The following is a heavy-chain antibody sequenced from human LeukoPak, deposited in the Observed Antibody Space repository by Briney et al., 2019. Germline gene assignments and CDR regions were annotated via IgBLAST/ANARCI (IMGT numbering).Heavy chain of an antibody. D-gene: IGHD3-10*01. CDR3: ARDSEDVFDY. CDR1: GFTFSSYG. CDR2: IWYDGSNK. V-gene: IGHV3-33*01. Sequence: GGSLRLSCAASGFTFSSYGMHWVRQAPGQGLEWVAVIWYDGSNKYYADSVEGRFTISRDNSKNTLYLQMNSLRAEDTAVYYCARDSEDVFDYWGQGTLVTVSS. J-gene: IGHJ4*02.